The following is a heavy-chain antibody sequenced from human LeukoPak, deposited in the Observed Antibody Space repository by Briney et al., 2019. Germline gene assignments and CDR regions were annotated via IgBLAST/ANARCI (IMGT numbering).Heavy chain of an antibody. J-gene: IGHJ3*02. Sequence: PGGSLRLSCAASGFTFSSYEMNWVRQAPGKGLEGVSYISSSGSTIYYADSVKGRFTISRDNAKNSLYLQMNSLRAEDTAVYYCARASAMIVVVRGAFDIWGQGTMVTVSS. CDR2: ISSSGSTI. V-gene: IGHV3-48*03. CDR1: GFTFSSYE. CDR3: ARASAMIVVVRGAFDI. D-gene: IGHD3-22*01.